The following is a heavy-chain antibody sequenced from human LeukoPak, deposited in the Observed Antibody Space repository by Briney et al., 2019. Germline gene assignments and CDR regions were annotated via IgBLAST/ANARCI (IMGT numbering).Heavy chain of an antibody. CDR3: ARVGRYYDSSGYYSWSFDY. CDR1: GYTFTSYY. Sequence: ASVNVSCTASGYTFTSYYMHWVRQAPGQGLEWMGIINPSGGSTSYAQKFQGRVTMTRDTSTSTVYMELSSLRSEDTAVYYCARVGRYYDSSGYYSWSFDYWGQGTLVTVSS. V-gene: IGHV1-46*01. CDR2: INPSGGST. D-gene: IGHD3-22*01. J-gene: IGHJ4*02.